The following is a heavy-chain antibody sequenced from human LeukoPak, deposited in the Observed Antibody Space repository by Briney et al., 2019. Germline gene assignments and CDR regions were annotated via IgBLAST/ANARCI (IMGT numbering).Heavy chain of an antibody. CDR2: IIPIFGTA. CDR3: ARDESVRFGELDG. J-gene: IGHJ4*02. V-gene: IGHV1-69*06. Sequence: SVKVSCKASGGTFSSYAISWVRQAPGQGLEWMGGIIPIFGTANYAQKFQGRVTITADKSTSTAYMELSSLRSEDTAVYYCARDESVRFGELDGWGQGTLVTVSS. D-gene: IGHD3-10*01. CDR1: GGTFSSYA.